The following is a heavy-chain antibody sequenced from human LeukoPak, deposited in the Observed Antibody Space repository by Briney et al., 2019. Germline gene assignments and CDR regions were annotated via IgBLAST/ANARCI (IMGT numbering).Heavy chain of an antibody. CDR1: SGSISNSY. J-gene: IGHJ5*02. D-gene: IGHD5-12*01. Sequence: SETLSLTCTVSSGSISNSYWSWIRQPPGKGLEWIGYVYYSGSTNYNPSLKSRVTISVDTSKDQISLKLTSVTAADTAVYYCARRSRGYDTYLGLWFDPWGQGTLVTVSS. V-gene: IGHV4-59*08. CDR2: VYYSGST. CDR3: ARRSRGYDTYLGLWFDP.